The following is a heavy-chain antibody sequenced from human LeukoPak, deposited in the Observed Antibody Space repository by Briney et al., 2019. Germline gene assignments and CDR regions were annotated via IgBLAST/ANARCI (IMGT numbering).Heavy chain of an antibody. CDR2: IGGSGDNT. CDR3: AKDPSGYGGAFDI. J-gene: IGHJ3*02. V-gene: IGHV3-23*01. D-gene: IGHD3-3*01. CDR1: GFIFSNYP. Sequence: PGGSLRLSCGVSGFIFSNYPMTWVRQAPGKGLECVSSIGGSGDNTYYADSVKGRFTISRDNSKNTLFLQMNSLRAEDTALYYCAKDPSGYGGAFDIWGQGTMVTVSS.